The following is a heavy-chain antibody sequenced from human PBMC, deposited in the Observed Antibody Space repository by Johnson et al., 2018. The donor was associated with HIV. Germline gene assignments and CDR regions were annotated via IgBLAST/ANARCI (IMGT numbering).Heavy chain of an antibody. D-gene: IGHD2-2*01. J-gene: IGHJ3*02. V-gene: IGHV3-20*04. Sequence: MQLVESGGGLVQPGGSLRLSCAASGFTVSSNYMSWVRQAPGKGLEWVSVINWNGGRTVYAASVKGRFTISRDNAKNYLYLQMNSLRVEDTALYYCARGGLGYQNIHDPFDIWGQGTMVTVSS. CDR3: ARGGLGYQNIHDPFDI. CDR1: GFTVSSNY. CDR2: INWNGGRT.